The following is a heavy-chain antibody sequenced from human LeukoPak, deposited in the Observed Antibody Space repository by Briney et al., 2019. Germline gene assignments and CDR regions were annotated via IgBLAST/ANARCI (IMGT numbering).Heavy chain of an antibody. CDR3: AKGWGNLSIVVVPAAPHDY. D-gene: IGHD2-2*01. CDR1: GLTFSIYS. V-gene: IGHV3-30*18. J-gene: IGHJ4*02. Sequence: GGSLRLSCAASGLTFSIYSMHWVRKAPGKGLEWVAVLSYDGSNKYYADSVKGRFTISRDNSKNTLYLQMNSLKAEDTAVYYCAKGWGNLSIVVVPAAPHDYWGQGTLVTVSS. CDR2: LSYDGSNK.